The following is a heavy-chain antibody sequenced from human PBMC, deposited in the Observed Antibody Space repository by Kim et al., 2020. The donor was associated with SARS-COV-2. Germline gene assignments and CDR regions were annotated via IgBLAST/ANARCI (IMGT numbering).Heavy chain of an antibody. D-gene: IGHD4-4*01. CDR2: INPSDGST. V-gene: IGHV1-46*01. J-gene: IGHJ6*02. Sequence: ASVKVSCKASGYTFTSYYMHWVRQAPGQGLEWMGIINPSDGSTSYAQKFQGRVTMTRDTSTSTVYMELSSLRSEDTAVYYCASVPITVTTLDYYYGMDVWGQGTTVTVSS. CDR3: ASVPITVTTLDYYYGMDV. CDR1: GYTFTSYY.